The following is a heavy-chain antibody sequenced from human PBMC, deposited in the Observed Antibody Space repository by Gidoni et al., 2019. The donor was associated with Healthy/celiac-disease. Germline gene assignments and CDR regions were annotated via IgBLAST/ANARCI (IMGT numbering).Heavy chain of an antibody. CDR1: GYTFTGYY. D-gene: IGHD6-19*01. CDR3: ARDRSSGWYGVYYFDY. V-gene: IGHV1-2*04. CDR2: INPNSGGT. J-gene: IGHJ4*02. Sequence: QVQLVQSGAEVKKPGASVKVSCKASGYTFTGYYMHWVRQAPGQGREWMGWINPNSGGTNYAQKFQGWVTMTRDTSISTAYMELSRLRSDDTAVYYCARDRSSGWYGVYYFDYWGQGTLVTVSS.